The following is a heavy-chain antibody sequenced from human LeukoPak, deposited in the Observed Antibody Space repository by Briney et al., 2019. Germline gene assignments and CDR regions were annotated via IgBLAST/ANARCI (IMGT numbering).Heavy chain of an antibody. CDR3: ARGVGPRGKWFDP. V-gene: IGHV3-21*01. D-gene: IGHD1-26*01. Sequence: GGSLRLSCAASGFTFSSYSMNWVRQAPGKGLEWVSSISSSSSYIYYADSVKGRFTISRDNAKNSLYLQMNSLRAEDTAVYYCARGVGPRGKWFDPWGQGTLVTVSS. CDR2: ISSSSSYI. J-gene: IGHJ5*02. CDR1: GFTFSSYS.